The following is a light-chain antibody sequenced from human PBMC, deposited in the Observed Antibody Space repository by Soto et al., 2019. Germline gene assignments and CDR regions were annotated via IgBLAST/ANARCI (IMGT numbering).Light chain of an antibody. J-gene: IGLJ3*02. CDR1: SSDVGNYKY. Sequence: QSALTQSPSASGSPGQSVTISCTGTSSDVGNYKYVSWYQQHPGKAPKLMIYEVSKRPSGVPDRFSGSKSGNTASLTVSGLQVEDEADYYCSSYAGSNLWVFGGGTKDTVL. V-gene: IGLV2-8*01. CDR2: EVS. CDR3: SSYAGSNLWV.